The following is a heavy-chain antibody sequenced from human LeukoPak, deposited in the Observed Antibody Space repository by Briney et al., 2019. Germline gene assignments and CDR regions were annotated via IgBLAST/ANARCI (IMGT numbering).Heavy chain of an antibody. J-gene: IGHJ4*02. D-gene: IGHD6-19*01. CDR2: ISNSGHYT. CDR3: ARSRGAGPGAYFDY. V-gene: IGHV3-11*03. Sequence: PGGSLRLSCAASGFTFSSYWMHWVRQAPGQGLEWVSYISNSGHYTNYADSVEGRFTISRDNAENSLYLQMSSLKAEDTAVYYCARSRGAGPGAYFDYWGQGTLVTVTS. CDR1: GFTFSSYW.